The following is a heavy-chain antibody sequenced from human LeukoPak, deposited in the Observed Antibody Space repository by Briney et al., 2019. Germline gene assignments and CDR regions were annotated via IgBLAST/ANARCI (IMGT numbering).Heavy chain of an antibody. J-gene: IGHJ4*02. CDR1: GDSFIGYF. Sequence: SETLSLTCAASGDSFIGYFWTWIRQAPGKGLAWIGDINHSGRTNYNPSLQRRVSISVDTSKNQFSLNVTSVTGADTAVYYCARTSGFFDSSGFYQQNPYYFQYWGQGVLVTVSS. D-gene: IGHD3-22*01. CDR2: INHSGRT. V-gene: IGHV4-34*01. CDR3: ARTSGFFDSSGFYQQNPYYFQY.